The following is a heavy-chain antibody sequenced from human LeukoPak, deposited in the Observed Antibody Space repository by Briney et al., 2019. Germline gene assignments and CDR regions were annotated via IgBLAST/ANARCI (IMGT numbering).Heavy chain of an antibody. V-gene: IGHV3-74*01. Sequence: PGGSLRLSCAASGFTFSTSWMHWVRQAPGKGLVWVSRISDDGSTTTYADSVKGRFTISRDNAKNTLYLQMSSLRAEDTAVYYCARALGSPLDYWGQGTLVTVSS. CDR2: ISDDGSTT. CDR1: GFTFSTSW. CDR3: ARALGSPLDY. J-gene: IGHJ4*02. D-gene: IGHD1-26*01.